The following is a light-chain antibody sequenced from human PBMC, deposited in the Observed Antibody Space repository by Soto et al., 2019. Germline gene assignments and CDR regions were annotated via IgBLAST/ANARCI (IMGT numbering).Light chain of an antibody. CDR3: ATWDISLSVV. V-gene: IGLV1-51*01. CDR2: DND. Sequence: QSVLTQPPSVSAAPGQKVTISCSGSSSNIDKNYVYWYQQFPGTAPKLLIFDNDKRPSGIPDRFSGSKSGTSATLGITGLQTGDEADYYCATWDISLSVVFGGGTKLTVL. CDR1: SSNIDKNY. J-gene: IGLJ2*01.